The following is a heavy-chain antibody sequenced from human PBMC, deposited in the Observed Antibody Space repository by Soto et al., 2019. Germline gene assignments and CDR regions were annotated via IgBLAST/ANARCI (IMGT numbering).Heavy chain of an antibody. Sequence: QVQLQESGPGLVKPSETLSLTCTVSGDSISNYYWTWIRQPPGKGLEWIGCFYNSGNTNYNPSLNRXXTXSXXTSNNQFSLRVNSVTAADTAVYYCASTKKWLAFDYWGQGALVTVSS. CDR2: FYNSGNT. J-gene: IGHJ4*02. D-gene: IGHD6-19*01. V-gene: IGHV4-59*01. CDR3: ASTKKWLAFDY. CDR1: GDSISNYY.